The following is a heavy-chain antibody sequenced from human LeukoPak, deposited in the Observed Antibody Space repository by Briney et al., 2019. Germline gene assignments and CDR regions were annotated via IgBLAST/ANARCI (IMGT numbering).Heavy chain of an antibody. CDR3: ARLVRIVVVPAAIRYYYYGMDV. CDR2: INHSGST. Sequence: SETLSLTCAVYGGSFSGYYWSWIRQPPGKGLEWIGEINHSGSTNYNPSLESRVTISVDTSKNQFSLKLSSVTAADTAVYYCARLVRIVVVPAAIRYYYYGMDVWGQGTTVTVSS. CDR1: GGSFSGYY. D-gene: IGHD2-2*02. V-gene: IGHV4-34*01. J-gene: IGHJ6*02.